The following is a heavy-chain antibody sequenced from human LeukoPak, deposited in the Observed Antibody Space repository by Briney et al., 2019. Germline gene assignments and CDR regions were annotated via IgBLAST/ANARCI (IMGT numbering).Heavy chain of an antibody. J-gene: IGHJ4*02. D-gene: IGHD1-14*01. CDR2: IYYSGST. Sequence: SETLSLTCTVSGGSISSSSYYWGWIRQPPGKGLEWIGSIYYSGSTYYNPSFKSRVTISVDTSKNQFSLKLSSVTAADTAVYYCARHEPYQYYFDYWGQGTLVTVSS. V-gene: IGHV4-39*01. CDR1: GGSISSSSYY. CDR3: ARHEPYQYYFDY.